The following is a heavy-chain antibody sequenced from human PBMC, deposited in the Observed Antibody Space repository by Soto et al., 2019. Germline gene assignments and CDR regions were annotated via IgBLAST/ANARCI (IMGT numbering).Heavy chain of an antibody. CDR1: GVSITGSY. V-gene: IGHV4-59*01. D-gene: IGHD1-26*01. CDR2: VYHSGTT. Sequence: PSETLSLTCSVSGVSITGSYWSWIRQPPGKTLEWIGYVYHSGTTTYNPSLKSRVSISVDTSKNQFSLRLTSVIAADTAVYYCARDMPYGAGSLAGCHYCGPGLLVTVSS. J-gene: IGHJ4*02. CDR3: ARDMPYGAGSLAGCHY.